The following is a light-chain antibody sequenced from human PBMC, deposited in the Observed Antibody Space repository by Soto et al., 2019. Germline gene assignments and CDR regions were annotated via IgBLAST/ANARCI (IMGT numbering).Light chain of an antibody. CDR3: QQYFSFPLT. CDR2: SAS. J-gene: IGKJ4*01. CDR1: QGISSH. Sequence: AIRMTQSPSSFSASTGDRATLTCLASQGISSHLASYQVQPGKAPRLLLYSASYLESGVPSRFSGSGSGTDFPLIISSLQSDDFADYYWQQYFSFPLTFGGGTKVEIK. V-gene: IGKV1-8*01.